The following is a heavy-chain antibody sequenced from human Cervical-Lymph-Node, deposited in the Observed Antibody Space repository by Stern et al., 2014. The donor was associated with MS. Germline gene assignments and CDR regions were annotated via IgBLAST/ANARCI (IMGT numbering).Heavy chain of an antibody. V-gene: IGHV4-61*08. CDR2: IYHSGSS. Sequence: QVQLQESGAGLVKPSGTLSLTCTVSGGSVSSDAFYWSRLRPCPGKGLEWIGYIYHSGSSSYNPSLKSRVTMSVDTSKNQFSLRLTSVTAADTAVYYCGKQVREWGRGTLVTVSS. J-gene: IGHJ4*02. CDR1: GGSVSSDAFY. CDR3: GKQVRE.